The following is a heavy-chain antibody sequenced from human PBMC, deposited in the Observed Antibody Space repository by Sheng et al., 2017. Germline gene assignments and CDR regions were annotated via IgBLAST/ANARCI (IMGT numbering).Heavy chain of an antibody. CDR3: ARPAGFRAPWGVDP. V-gene: IGHV4-34*01. Sequence: QVQLQQWGAGLLKPSETLSLTCAVYGGSFSGYYWSWIRQPPGKGLEWIGEINHSGSTNYNPSLKSRVTISVDTSKNQFSLKLSSVTAADTAVYYCARPAGFRAPWGVDPWGQGNPWSP. D-gene: IGHD3-10*01. CDR1: GGSFSGYY. CDR2: INHSGST. J-gene: IGHJ5*02.